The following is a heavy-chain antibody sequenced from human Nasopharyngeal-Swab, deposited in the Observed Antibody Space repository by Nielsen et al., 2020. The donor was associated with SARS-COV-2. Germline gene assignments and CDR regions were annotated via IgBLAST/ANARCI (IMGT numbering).Heavy chain of an antibody. CDR3: ARVLNIAVAGPSG. D-gene: IGHD6-19*01. CDR2: ISSSSSYI. CDR1: GFTFSSYS. Sequence: GRSLRLSCAASGFTFSSYSMNWVRQAPGKGLEWVSSISSSSSYIYYADSVKGRFTISRDNAKNSLYLQMNSLRAEDTAVYYCARVLNIAVAGPSGWGQGTLATVSS. J-gene: IGHJ4*02. V-gene: IGHV3-21*01.